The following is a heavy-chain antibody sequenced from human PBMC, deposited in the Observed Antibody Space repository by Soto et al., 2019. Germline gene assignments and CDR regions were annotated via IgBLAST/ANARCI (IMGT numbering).Heavy chain of an antibody. D-gene: IGHD2-2*01. J-gene: IGHJ6*03. CDR3: ARTRQAGYYYYYMDV. V-gene: IGHV4-59*08. Sequence: SETLSLTCTVSGGSISRYYWSWIRQPPGKGLEWIGYIYYSGSTNYNPSLKSRVTISVDTSKNQFSLKLSSVTAADTAVYYCARTRQAGYYYYYMDVWGKGTTVTVSS. CDR1: GGSISRYY. CDR2: IYYSGST.